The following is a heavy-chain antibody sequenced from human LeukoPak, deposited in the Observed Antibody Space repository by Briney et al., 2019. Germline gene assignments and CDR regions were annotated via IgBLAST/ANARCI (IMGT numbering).Heavy chain of an antibody. D-gene: IGHD3-22*01. CDR3: ASLKGLFDYFDY. V-gene: IGHV3-53*01. CDR2: LYNAGST. Sequence: QAGGSLRLSCVASGFTVSNKYMSWVRQAPGKGLEWVSVLYNAGSTYYADSVKGRFTISRDNSKNTLYLQMYSLRAEDTAVYYCASLKGLFDYFDYWGQGTLVTVSS. J-gene: IGHJ4*02. CDR1: GFTVSNKY.